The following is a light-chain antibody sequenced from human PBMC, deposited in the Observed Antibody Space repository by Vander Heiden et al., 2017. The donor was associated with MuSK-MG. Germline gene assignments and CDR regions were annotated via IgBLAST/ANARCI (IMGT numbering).Light chain of an antibody. CDR2: AAS. V-gene: IGKV1-39*01. CDR3: QQSHSNPRCT. J-gene: IGKJ2*02. CDR1: QTISTF. Sequence: DIQMTQSPSSLSASIGDRVTITCRASQTISTFLNWYQQKPGRAPKLLIYAASSLQTGVPSRFSGSGYGTDFTLTITSLQPEDFAAYYCQQSHSNPRCTFGQGTKLEIK.